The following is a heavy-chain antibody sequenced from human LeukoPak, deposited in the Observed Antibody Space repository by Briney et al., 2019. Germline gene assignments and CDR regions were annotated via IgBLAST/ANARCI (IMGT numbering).Heavy chain of an antibody. CDR3: ARADSSGYEHFDY. CDR1: GDSLSSYY. J-gene: IGHJ4*02. Sequence: PSETLSLTCTVSGDSLSSYYWSSIRQPPGKGLGWIGNIYYSGSTNYNPSLKSRVTISVDRSKNHFSLMLSSVTAADTAVYYCARADSSGYEHFDYWGQGTLVTVSS. V-gene: IGHV4-59*01. CDR2: IYYSGST. D-gene: IGHD3-22*01.